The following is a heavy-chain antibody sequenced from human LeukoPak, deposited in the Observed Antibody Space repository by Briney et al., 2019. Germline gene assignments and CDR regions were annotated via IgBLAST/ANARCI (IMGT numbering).Heavy chain of an antibody. CDR2: INPSGGST. CDR1: GYTFTSYY. D-gene: IGHD6-19*01. J-gene: IGHJ4*02. CDR3: AVIAVAGIGELTIDY. V-gene: IGHV1-46*01. Sequence: APVKVSCKASGYTFTSYYMHWVRQAPGQGLEWMGIINPSGGSTSYAQKFQGRVTMTRDTSTSTVYMELSSLRSEDTAVYYCAVIAVAGIGELTIDYWGQGTLVTVSS.